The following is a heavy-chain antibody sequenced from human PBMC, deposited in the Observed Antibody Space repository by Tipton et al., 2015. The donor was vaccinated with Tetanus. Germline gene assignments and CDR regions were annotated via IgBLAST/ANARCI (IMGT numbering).Heavy chain of an antibody. CDR3: ASGSSIRNGLDV. CDR1: GYTFTSYG. D-gene: IGHD2-2*01. J-gene: IGHJ6*02. CDR2: LNPKSGSA. Sequence: QSGPEVKKPGASVKVSCKASGYTFTSYGLNWVRKAAGRGVEWMGWLNPKSGSAAYAPRFQGRVTMTTNTSITTAFMEVASLTYEDAAVYCCASGSSIRNGLDVWGRGTSVTVSS. V-gene: IGHV1-8*01.